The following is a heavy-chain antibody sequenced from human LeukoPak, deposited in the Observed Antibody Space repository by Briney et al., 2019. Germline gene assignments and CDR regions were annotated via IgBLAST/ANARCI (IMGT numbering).Heavy chain of an antibody. CDR1: GGSISGSDSY. J-gene: IGHJ4*02. V-gene: IGHV4-39*01. CDR3: ARHKDYASITHCHFDY. CDR2: IYYSGNT. Sequence: PSETLSLTCTVSGGSISGSDSYWTWIRQPPGKGLEWIASIYYSGNTLYNPSLKSRVTMSVDTSKNQFSLKLSSVTATDTAIFYCARHKDYASITHCHFDYWGQGILVTVSS. D-gene: IGHD2-2*01.